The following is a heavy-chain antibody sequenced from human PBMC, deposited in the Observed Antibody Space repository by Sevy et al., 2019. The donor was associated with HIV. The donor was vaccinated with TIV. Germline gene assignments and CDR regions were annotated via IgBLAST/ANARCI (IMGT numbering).Heavy chain of an antibody. CDR3: ARDCSSTKCLWGLDV. D-gene: IGHD2-2*01. V-gene: IGHV3-7*03. CDR2: IKRDGSEK. Sequence: GGSLGLSCAASGFTFSNYWMSWVRQAPGKGLEWVANIKRDGSEKYYVASVKGRFTISRHNAKNSLHLQMNSLRAEDTAVYYCARDCSSTKCLWGLDVWGQGTTVTVSS. CDR1: GFTFSNYW. J-gene: IGHJ6*02.